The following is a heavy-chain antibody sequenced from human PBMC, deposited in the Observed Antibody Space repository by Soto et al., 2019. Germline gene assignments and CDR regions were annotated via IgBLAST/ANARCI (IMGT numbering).Heavy chain of an antibody. Sequence: SETLSLTCAVYGGSFSGYYWSWIRQPPGKGLEWIGEINHSGSTNYNPSLKSRVTISVDTSKNRFSLKLSSVTAADTAVYYCARHYSSSWYSAFDIWGQGTMVTVSS. CDR3: ARHYSSSWYSAFDI. J-gene: IGHJ3*02. CDR2: INHSGST. V-gene: IGHV4-34*01. CDR1: GGSFSGYY. D-gene: IGHD6-13*01.